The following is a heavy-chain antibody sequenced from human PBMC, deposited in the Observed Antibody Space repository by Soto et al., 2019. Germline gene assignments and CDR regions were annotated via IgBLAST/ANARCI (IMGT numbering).Heavy chain of an antibody. CDR2: ISWDGGST. Sequence: LRLSCAASGFTFDDYTMHWVRQAPGKGLEWVSLISWDGGSTYYADSVKGRFTISRDNSKNSLYLQMNSLRTEDTALYYCAKDMIAAPPAHYYYYGMDVWGQGTTVTVSS. J-gene: IGHJ6*02. CDR3: AKDMIAAPPAHYYYYGMDV. CDR1: GFTFDDYT. V-gene: IGHV3-43*01. D-gene: IGHD6-13*01.